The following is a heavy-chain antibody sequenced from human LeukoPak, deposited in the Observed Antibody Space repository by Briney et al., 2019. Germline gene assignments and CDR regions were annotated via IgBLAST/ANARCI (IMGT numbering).Heavy chain of an antibody. CDR1: GFTFSSYG. D-gene: IGHD2-15*01. J-gene: IGHJ4*02. Sequence: SGGSLRLSCAASGFTFSSYGMHWVRQAPGKGLEWVAVISYDGSNKYYADSVKGRFTVSRDNSKNTLYLQMNSLRAEDTAVYYCAKDPGGGGRNYFDYWGQGTLVTVSS. V-gene: IGHV3-30*18. CDR2: ISYDGSNK. CDR3: AKDPGGGGRNYFDY.